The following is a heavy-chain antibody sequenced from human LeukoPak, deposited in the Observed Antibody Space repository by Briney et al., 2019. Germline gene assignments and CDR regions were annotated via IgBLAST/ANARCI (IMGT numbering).Heavy chain of an antibody. CDR3: ARVGVRGTYYFDY. CDR2: VYYSGST. V-gene: IGHV4-59*02. D-gene: IGHD3-10*01. Sequence: EPSETLSLTCVVSGGSVSGYYWGWIRQPPGRGLEWIGYVYYSGSTNYNPSFKSRITISVDTSRNQFSLQLSSVTAADTAVYYCARVGVRGTYYFDYWGQGTLVTVSS. J-gene: IGHJ4*02. CDR1: GGSVSGYY.